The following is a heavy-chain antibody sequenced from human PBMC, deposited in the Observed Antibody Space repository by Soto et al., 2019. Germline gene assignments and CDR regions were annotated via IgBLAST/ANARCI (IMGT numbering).Heavy chain of an antibody. CDR1: GFTFSSYA. CDR3: AKDRGPAATRLYDY. D-gene: IGHD2-2*01. Sequence: EVQLLESGGGLVQPGGSLRLSCAASGFTFSSYAMSWVLQAPGQGLEWVSAISGSGGSTYYADSVKGRFTISRDNSKNTLYLQMNSLRAEDTAVYYCAKDRGPAATRLYDYWGQGTLVTVSS. J-gene: IGHJ4*02. V-gene: IGHV3-23*01. CDR2: ISGSGGST.